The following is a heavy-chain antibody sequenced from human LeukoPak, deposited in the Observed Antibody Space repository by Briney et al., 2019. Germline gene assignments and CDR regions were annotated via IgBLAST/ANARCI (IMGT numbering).Heavy chain of an antibody. D-gene: IGHD6-13*01. V-gene: IGHV3-21*01. J-gene: IGHJ4*02. CDR1: GFTFSSYS. CDR3: ARDMQLMVFSGFDY. CDR2: ISSSSSYI. Sequence: GRSLRLSCAASGFTFSSYSMNWVRQAPGKGLEWVSSISSSSSYIYYADSVKGRFTISRDNAKNSLYLQMNSLRAEDTAVYYCARDMQLMVFSGFDYWGQGTLVTVSS.